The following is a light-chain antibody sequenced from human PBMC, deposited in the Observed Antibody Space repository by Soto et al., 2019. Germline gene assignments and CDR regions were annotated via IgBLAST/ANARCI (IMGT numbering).Light chain of an antibody. Sequence: QSALTRPASVSGAAGQAITISCTGTSSDVGSYNLVSWYQQHPGKAPKLMIYEGSKRPSGVSNRFSGSKSGNTASLTISGLQAEDEADYYCCSYAGSSTYYVFGTG. J-gene: IGLJ1*01. CDR1: SSDVGSYNL. CDR2: EGS. V-gene: IGLV2-23*01. CDR3: CSYAGSSTYYV.